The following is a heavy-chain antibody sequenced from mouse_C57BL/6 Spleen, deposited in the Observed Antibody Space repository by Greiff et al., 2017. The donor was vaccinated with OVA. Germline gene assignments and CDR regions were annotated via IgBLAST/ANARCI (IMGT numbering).Heavy chain of an antibody. Sequence: EVQLHQSGPVLVKPGASVKMSCKASGYTFTDYYMNWVKQSHGKSLEWIGVINPYNGGTSYNQKFKGKATLTVDKSSSTAYMELNSLTSEDSAVYYCARDGGLHAMDYWGQGTSVTVSS. J-gene: IGHJ4*01. V-gene: IGHV1-19*01. D-gene: IGHD3-3*01. CDR2: INPYNGGT. CDR3: ARDGGLHAMDY. CDR1: GYTFTDYY.